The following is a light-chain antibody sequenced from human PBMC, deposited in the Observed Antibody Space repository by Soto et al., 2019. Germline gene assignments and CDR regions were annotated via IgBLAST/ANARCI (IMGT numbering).Light chain of an antibody. CDR1: LGIGKF. J-gene: IGKJ1*01. CDR3: QKYNSFPLT. CDR2: GAS. V-gene: IGKV1-27*01. Sequence: NQMTQSPSSLSASVGDSVTITCRASLGIGKFLAWYQQRPGKVPKLLIYGASTLQSGVPSRFSGRGSVRDFTLTISSLQPEDVATYYCQKYNSFPLTFGQGTKVELK.